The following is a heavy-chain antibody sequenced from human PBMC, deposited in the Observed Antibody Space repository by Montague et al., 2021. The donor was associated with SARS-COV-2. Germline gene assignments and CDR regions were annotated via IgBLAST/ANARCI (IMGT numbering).Heavy chain of an antibody. CDR3: ARTWRFGQSYGLDI. CDR2: AYYVPSTNXANT. D-gene: IGHD3-16*01. J-gene: IGHJ3*02. Sequence: SETLSLTRSLSGDSISSYYYDWIRQTPGKGLEWIGYAYYVPSTNXANTNSNPSLKRRVTISLDTSENQFSLKLSSVTAADTAVYYCARTWRFGQSYGLDIWGQGTMVTVSS. V-gene: IGHV4-59*01. CDR1: GDSISSYY.